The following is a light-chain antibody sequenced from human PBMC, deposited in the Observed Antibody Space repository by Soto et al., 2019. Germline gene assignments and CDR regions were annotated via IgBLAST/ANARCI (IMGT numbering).Light chain of an antibody. CDR2: ADT. J-gene: IGLJ1*01. V-gene: IGLV1-40*01. CDR1: SSNIGGWP. CDR3: QSYDSSWCGLYV. Sequence: QSVLTQPPSVSGAPGQRVTISCTGSSSNIGGWPLHWYQQLPGTAPKLLIFADTKRPSGVPDRFSGSKSGTSASLAITGLQAEDWADYYCQSYDSSWCGLYVFGTGTKVTVL.